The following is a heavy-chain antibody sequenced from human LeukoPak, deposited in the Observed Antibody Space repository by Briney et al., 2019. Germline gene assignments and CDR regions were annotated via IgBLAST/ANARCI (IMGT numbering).Heavy chain of an antibody. D-gene: IGHD3-22*01. CDR1: GFTFSSYA. V-gene: IGHV3-23*01. J-gene: IGHJ4*02. CDR3: AKVSSMIVVDY. Sequence: GGSLRLSCAASGFTFSSYAMIWVRRAPGKGLEWVAAISGSGGSTYYADSVKGRFTISRDNSKNTLYLQMKSLRAEDTAVYYCAKVSSMIVVDYWGQGTLVTVSS. CDR2: ISGSGGST.